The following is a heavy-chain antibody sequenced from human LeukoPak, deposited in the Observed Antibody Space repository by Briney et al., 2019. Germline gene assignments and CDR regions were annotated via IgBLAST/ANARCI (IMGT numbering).Heavy chain of an antibody. Sequence: PSETLSLTCTVSGYSISSGYYWDWIRQPPGPGLEWIGSIYHSGSTYYNPSLKSRVTISVDTSKNQFSLILSSVTAADTAVYYCARQHDSYYYYFIDVWGSGTTVTVSS. CDR2: IYHSGST. CDR1: GYSISSGYY. CDR3: ARQHDSYYYYFIDV. J-gene: IGHJ6*03. V-gene: IGHV4-38-2*02.